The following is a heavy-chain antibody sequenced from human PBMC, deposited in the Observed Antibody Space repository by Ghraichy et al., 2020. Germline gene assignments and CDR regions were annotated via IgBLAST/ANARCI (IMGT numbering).Heavy chain of an antibody. D-gene: IGHD6-13*01. CDR2: IYYSGRT. CDR1: GGSISSSSYY. J-gene: IGHJ4*02. CDR3: ARLDSSSWYGDFDY. V-gene: IGHV4-39*01. Sequence: SETLSLTCTVSGGSISSSSYYWGWIRQPPGKGLEWIGSIYYSGRTYYNPSLKSRVTISVDTSKNQFSLKLSSVTAADTAVYYCARLDSSSWYGDFDYWGQGTLVTVSS.